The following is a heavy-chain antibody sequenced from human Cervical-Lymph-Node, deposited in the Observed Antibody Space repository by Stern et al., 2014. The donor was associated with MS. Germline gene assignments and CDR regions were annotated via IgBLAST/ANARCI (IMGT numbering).Heavy chain of an antibody. CDR1: GDSISSYTHY. CDR2: VYYSGAT. Sequence: QVQLQESGPGLVKPSETLSLTCAVSGDSISSYTHYWAWIRQPPGKGLEWIGSVYYSGATYYNPSLKSPVPISGDTSKNHFSLGLNSVTAADTAVYYCAKHACTGAACPFDLWGQGTLVTVSS. J-gene: IGHJ4*02. CDR3: AKHACTGAACPFDL. V-gene: IGHV4-39*01. D-gene: IGHD2-8*02.